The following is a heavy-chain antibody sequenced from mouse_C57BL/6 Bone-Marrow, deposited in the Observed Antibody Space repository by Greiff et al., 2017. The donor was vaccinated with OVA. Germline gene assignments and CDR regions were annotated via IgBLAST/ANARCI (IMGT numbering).Heavy chain of an antibody. J-gene: IGHJ3*01. CDR3: ARRGNSWFAY. D-gene: IGHD2-1*01. V-gene: IGHV1-69*02. CDR2: IDPSDSYT. CDR1: GYTFTSYW. Sequence: QVQLQQSGPELVKPGASVKLSCKASGYTFTSYWMHWVKQRPGQGLEWIGEIDPSDSYTNYNQKFKDKATLTVDKSSSTAYMQLSSLTSEDSAVYYCARRGNSWFAYWGQGTLVTVSA.